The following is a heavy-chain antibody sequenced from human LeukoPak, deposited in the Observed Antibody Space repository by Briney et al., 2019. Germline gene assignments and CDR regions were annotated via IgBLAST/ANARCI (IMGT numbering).Heavy chain of an antibody. Sequence: KASETLSLTCAVYGGSFSGYYWSWIRQPPGKGLEWIGEINHSGSTNYNPSLKSLVTISVDTSKNQFSLKLSSVTAADTAVYYCARVTIFGVVPFDIWGQGTMVTVSS. V-gene: IGHV4-34*01. CDR1: GGSFSGYY. CDR3: ARVTIFGVVPFDI. J-gene: IGHJ3*02. CDR2: INHSGST. D-gene: IGHD3-3*01.